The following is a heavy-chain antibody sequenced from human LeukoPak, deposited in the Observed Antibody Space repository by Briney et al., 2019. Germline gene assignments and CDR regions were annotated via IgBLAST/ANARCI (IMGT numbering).Heavy chain of an antibody. CDR1: GYTFTSYD. Sequence: ASVKVSCRASGYTFTSYDINWVRQATGQGLEWMGWMNPNSGNTGYAQKFQGRVTMTRNTSISTAYMELNSLRAEDTAVYYCASLGYGSGSYYIGYYYMDVWGKGTTVTISS. D-gene: IGHD3-10*01. CDR3: ASLGYGSGSYYIGYYYMDV. J-gene: IGHJ6*03. V-gene: IGHV1-8*01. CDR2: MNPNSGNT.